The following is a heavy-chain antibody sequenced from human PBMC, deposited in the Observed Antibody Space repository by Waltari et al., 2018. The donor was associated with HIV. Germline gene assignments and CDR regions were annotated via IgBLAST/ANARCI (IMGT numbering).Heavy chain of an antibody. J-gene: IGHJ4*02. CDR3: ARGGTRNDMIFEF. D-gene: IGHD1-1*01. Sequence: EVQVVESGGDLVQPGGSIRLSCAASGFSFAHPWLNWFRQAPGKGLEWVANINGDGRDERYVDSVRGRFTVSRDNAKNSVYLQMNSLRVEDTAVYFCARGGTRNDMIFEFWGQGTLVTVSS. CDR2: INGDGRDE. CDR1: GFSFAHPW. V-gene: IGHV3-7*01.